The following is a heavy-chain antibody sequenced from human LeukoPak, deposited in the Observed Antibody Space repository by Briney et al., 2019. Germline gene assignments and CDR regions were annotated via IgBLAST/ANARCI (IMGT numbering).Heavy chain of an antibody. CDR1: GFTVSSNY. V-gene: IGHV3-53*04. CDR3: AGAPTYGWFAY. J-gene: IGHJ4*02. D-gene: IGHD4-17*01. CDR2: IYSGGNT. Sequence: PGGSLRLSCAASGFTVSSNYMSWVRQAPGKGLEWVSVIYSGGNTYYADSVKGRFTISRHNSKNTLYLQMNSLRAEDTAVYYCAGAPTYGWFAYWGQGTLVTVSS.